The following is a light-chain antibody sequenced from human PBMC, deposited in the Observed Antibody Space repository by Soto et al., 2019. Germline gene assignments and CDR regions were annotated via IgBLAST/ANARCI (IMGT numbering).Light chain of an antibody. CDR3: QQRRAWPLT. Sequence: SVWTQSPDTLSLSPGERATLSCKASQSVGNSFAWYQQKPGQAPRLLIYDVSKRATGIPARFSGSGSGTDFTLVLSSLEPEDFAVYSCQQRRAWPLTFGGGT. V-gene: IGKV3-11*01. CDR1: QSVGNS. J-gene: IGKJ4*01. CDR2: DVS.